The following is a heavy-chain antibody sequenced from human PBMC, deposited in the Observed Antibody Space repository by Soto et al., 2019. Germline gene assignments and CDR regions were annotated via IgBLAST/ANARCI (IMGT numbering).Heavy chain of an antibody. CDR2: ISGSGGST. D-gene: IGHD3-22*01. CDR1: GFTFTSYA. Sequence: PXXSLRLSCAASGFTFTSYAMCWVRQAPGKGLEWVTAISGSGGSTYYADSVKGRFTISRDNSKNTLYLQMNSLRAEDTAVYYCAKVSVVMNYWGQGTLVTVSS. V-gene: IGHV3-23*01. J-gene: IGHJ4*02. CDR3: AKVSVVMNY.